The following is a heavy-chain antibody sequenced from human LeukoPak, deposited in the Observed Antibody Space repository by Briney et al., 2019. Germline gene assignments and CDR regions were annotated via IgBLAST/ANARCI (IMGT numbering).Heavy chain of an antibody. Sequence: GGSLRLSCAASGFTVSSNYVSWVRQAPGKGLEWVSVIYSSAITYYADSVKGRFTISRDNSKNTLYLQMNSLRAEDTAVYYCAKDKALAAAGSDYWGQGTLVTVSS. CDR3: AKDKALAAAGSDY. J-gene: IGHJ4*02. D-gene: IGHD6-13*01. V-gene: IGHV3-66*03. CDR2: IYSSAIT. CDR1: GFTVSSNY.